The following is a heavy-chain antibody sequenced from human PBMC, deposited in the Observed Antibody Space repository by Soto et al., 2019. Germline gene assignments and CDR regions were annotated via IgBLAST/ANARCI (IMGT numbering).Heavy chain of an antibody. CDR1: GGTFSSYT. D-gene: IGHD3-10*01. CDR2: IIPILGIP. Sequence: QVQLVQSGAEVKKPGSSVKVSCKASGGTFSSYTISWVRQAPGQGLEWMGRIIPILGIPNYAQKFQGRVTITGEKPTRTAYMELGSRKSKATAVFSCPGFRGSYGMDSWGKGTTVTV. J-gene: IGHJ6*04. V-gene: IGHV1-69*02. CDR3: PGFRGSYGMDS.